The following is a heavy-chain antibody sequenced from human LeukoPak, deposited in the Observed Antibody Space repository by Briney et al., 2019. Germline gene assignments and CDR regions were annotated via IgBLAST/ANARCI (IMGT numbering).Heavy chain of an antibody. Sequence: SVKVSCKASGGTFSSYAISWVRQAPGRGLEWMGRIIPIFGIASYAQKFQGRVTITADKSTSTAYMELSSLRSEDTAVYYCARAGDVLRFLEWLPPNWFDPWGQGTLVTVSS. CDR2: IIPIFGIA. V-gene: IGHV1-69*04. CDR3: ARAGDVLRFLEWLPPNWFDP. J-gene: IGHJ5*02. CDR1: GGTFSSYA. D-gene: IGHD3-3*01.